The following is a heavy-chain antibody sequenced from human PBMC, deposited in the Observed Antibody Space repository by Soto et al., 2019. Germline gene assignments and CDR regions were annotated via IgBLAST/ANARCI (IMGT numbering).Heavy chain of an antibody. V-gene: IGHV3-30-3*01. J-gene: IGHJ6*02. Sequence: PGGSLRLSCAASGFTFSSYAMHCVRQAPGKGLEWVAVISYDGSNKYYADSVKGRFTISRDNAKNSLYLQMNSLRAEDTAVYYCARDGSPEYYYDSSGFYYYYGMDVWGQGTTVTVSS. D-gene: IGHD3-22*01. CDR1: GFTFSSYA. CDR3: ARDGSPEYYYDSSGFYYYYGMDV. CDR2: ISYDGSNK.